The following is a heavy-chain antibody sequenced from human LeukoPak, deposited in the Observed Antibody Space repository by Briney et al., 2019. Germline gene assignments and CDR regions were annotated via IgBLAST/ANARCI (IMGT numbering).Heavy chain of an antibody. J-gene: IGHJ4*02. CDR2: IIPIFGTA. V-gene: IGHV1-69*13. CDR3: ARDHHYYDSSGYYD. D-gene: IGHD3-22*01. Sequence: ASVKVSCKASGGTFSSYAISWVRQAPGQGLEWMGGIIPIFGTANYAQKFQGRVTITADESTSTAYMELSSLRSEDTAVYYCARDHHYYDSSGYYDWGQGTPVTVSS. CDR1: GGTFSSYA.